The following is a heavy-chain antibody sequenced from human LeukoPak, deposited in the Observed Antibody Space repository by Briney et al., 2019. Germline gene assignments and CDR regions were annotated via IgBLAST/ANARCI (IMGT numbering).Heavy chain of an antibody. J-gene: IGHJ4*02. CDR2: LYTGGTT. CDR1: GFTFSSYY. CDR3: ARGGVNYWNPRY. D-gene: IGHD1-1*01. Sequence: GGSLRLSCVGSGFTFSSYYMSWVRQAPGKGLEGVSLLYTGGTTYYADSVEGRFTISRDDSKNTIYLQMNTLRAADTAVYYCARGGVNYWNPRYWGQGTLVTVSS. V-gene: IGHV3-53*01.